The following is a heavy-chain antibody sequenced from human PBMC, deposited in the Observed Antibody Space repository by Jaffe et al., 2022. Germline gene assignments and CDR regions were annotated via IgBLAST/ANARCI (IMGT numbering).Heavy chain of an antibody. D-gene: IGHD2-15*01. CDR1: GFSFSTYW. CDR3: ANLIIGGGTDY. V-gene: IGHV3-74*01. J-gene: IGHJ4*02. Sequence: EVQLVESGGGLVQPGGSLRLSCAASGFSFSTYWMNWVRQAPGKGLVWVASIKPDGTYTAYADSVRGRFTISRDNAKNTVYLQMNSLRAEDTAVYYCANLIIGGGTDYWGQATLVTVSS. CDR2: IKPDGTYT.